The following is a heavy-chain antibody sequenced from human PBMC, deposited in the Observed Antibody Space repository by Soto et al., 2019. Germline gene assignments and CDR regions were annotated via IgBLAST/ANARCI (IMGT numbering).Heavy chain of an antibody. CDR1: GFTFSRYG. V-gene: IGHV3-33*01. D-gene: IGHD3-9*01. J-gene: IGHJ3*02. Sequence: GGFLTLSCAACGFTFSRYGMHRVSQAPGKGLEWVAVIWYDGSNKYYADSVKGRFTISRDNSKNTLYLQMNSLRAEDTAVYYCARDFSGLRYFDWPYDACDIWGQGTMVTVSS. CDR3: ARDFSGLRYFDWPYDACDI. CDR2: IWYDGSNK.